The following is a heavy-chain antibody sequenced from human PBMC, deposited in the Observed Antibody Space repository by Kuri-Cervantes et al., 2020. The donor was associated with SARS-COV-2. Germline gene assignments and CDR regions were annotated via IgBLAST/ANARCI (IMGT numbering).Heavy chain of an antibody. D-gene: IGHD1-26*01. J-gene: IGHJ4*02. V-gene: IGHV3-33*01. Sequence: GGSLRLSCAASGFTCSSYGMHWVRQAPGKGLEWVAVIWYDGSNKYYADSVKGRFTISRDNSTNTLYLQMNSLRAEETAVYYCARGMGAGATSWSFDYWGQGTLVTVSS. CDR1: GFTCSSYG. CDR2: IWYDGSNK. CDR3: ARGMGAGATSWSFDY.